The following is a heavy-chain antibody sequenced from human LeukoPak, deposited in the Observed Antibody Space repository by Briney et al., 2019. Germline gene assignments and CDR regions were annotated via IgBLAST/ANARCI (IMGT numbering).Heavy chain of an antibody. V-gene: IGHV3-43*02. J-gene: IGHJ4*02. D-gene: IGHD6-19*01. CDR1: GITFEDYA. CDR3: AKDQGASGWGAFDY. CDR2: ISGDGGTT. Sequence: GGSLRLFCGASGITFEDYAMHRGRPGPGKGPEWVSFISGDGGTTYYPDSVKGRFTISRDNSRTSLYLQMNSLRTEDTALYYCAKDQGASGWGAFDYWGQGTLATVSS.